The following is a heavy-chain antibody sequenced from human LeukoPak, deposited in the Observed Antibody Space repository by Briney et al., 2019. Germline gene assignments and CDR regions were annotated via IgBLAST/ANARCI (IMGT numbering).Heavy chain of an antibody. J-gene: IGHJ4*02. CDR3: ARGQYYSDSSSYYPYYFDY. CDR1: GYTFTSYG. V-gene: IGHV1-18*01. CDR2: ISAYNDNT. D-gene: IGHD3-22*01. Sequence: ASVKVSCKASGYTFTSYGISWVRQAPGQGLEWMGWISAYNDNTNYAQKLQGRVTMTTDTSTSTAYMELRSLRPDDTAVYYCARGQYYSDSSSYYPYYFDYWGQGTLLTVSS.